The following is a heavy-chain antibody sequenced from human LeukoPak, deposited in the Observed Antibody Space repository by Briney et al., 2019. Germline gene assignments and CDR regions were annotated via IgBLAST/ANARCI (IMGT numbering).Heavy chain of an antibody. CDR3: ARGFDY. J-gene: IGHJ4*02. V-gene: IGHV4-4*07. Sequence: SETLSLTCTVSGGSISSYYWSWIRQPAGKGLEWIGRIYTSGSTNYNPSLKSRVTMSIDTSKNQYSLTLTSVTAADTGVYCCARGFDYWGQGTLVTVSS. CDR2: IYTSGST. CDR1: GGSISSYY.